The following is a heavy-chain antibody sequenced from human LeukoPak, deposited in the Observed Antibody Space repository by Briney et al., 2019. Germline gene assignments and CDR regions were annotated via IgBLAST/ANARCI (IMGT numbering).Heavy chain of an antibody. CDR2: INHSGST. CDR3: ARDIVVVPAGAFDI. J-gene: IGHJ3*02. V-gene: IGHV4-34*01. CDR1: GGSFSGYY. Sequence: SETLSLTCAVYGGSFSGYYWNWIRQSPGKGLEWIGEINHSGSTNYNPSLKSRVTISIDTSKNQFSLKLSSVTAADTAVYYCARDIVVVPAGAFDIWGQGTMVTVSS. D-gene: IGHD2-2*01.